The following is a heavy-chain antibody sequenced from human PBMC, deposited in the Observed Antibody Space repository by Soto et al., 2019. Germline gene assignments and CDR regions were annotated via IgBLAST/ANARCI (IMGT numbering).Heavy chain of an antibody. Sequence: GGSLRLSCAASGFTFSTYNMNWVRQAPGKGLEWVSYITSSSSTIYYADSVKGRFTISRDNAKNSLYLQVYSLRVEDTAVYYCARGDKNYYYYYMDVWGKGTTVTVSS. J-gene: IGHJ6*03. CDR3: ARGDKNYYYYYMDV. CDR2: ITSSSSTI. V-gene: IGHV3-48*01. CDR1: GFTFSTYN.